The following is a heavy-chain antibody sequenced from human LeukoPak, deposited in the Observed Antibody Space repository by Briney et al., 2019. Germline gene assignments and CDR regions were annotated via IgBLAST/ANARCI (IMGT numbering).Heavy chain of an antibody. CDR2: INGDGSST. V-gene: IGHV3-74*01. D-gene: IGHD3-16*02. CDR1: GFTFSSNS. J-gene: IGHJ4*02. Sequence: GGSLRLSCAASGFTFSSNSMNWVRQAPGKGLVWVSRINGDGSSTSYADSVKGRFTISRDNAKNTLYLQMNSLRAEDTAVYYCARPPHSTEYYDYVWGSYRDKPYFDYWGQGTLVTVSS. CDR3: ARPPHSTEYYDYVWGSYRDKPYFDY.